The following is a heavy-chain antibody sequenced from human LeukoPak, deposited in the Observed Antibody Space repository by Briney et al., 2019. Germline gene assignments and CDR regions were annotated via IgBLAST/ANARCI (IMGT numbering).Heavy chain of an antibody. CDR3: ARSYSNHLFGMDV. CDR2: ISSSSSYI. V-gene: IGHV3-21*04. Sequence: PGGSLRLSCAASGFTFSSYSMNWVRQAPGKGLEWVSSISSSSSYIYYADSVKGRVAISRDNSKNTVFLQMNSVRAEDTAVYYCARSYSNHLFGMDVWGQGTAVTVSS. CDR1: GFTFSSYS. J-gene: IGHJ6*02. D-gene: IGHD4-11*01.